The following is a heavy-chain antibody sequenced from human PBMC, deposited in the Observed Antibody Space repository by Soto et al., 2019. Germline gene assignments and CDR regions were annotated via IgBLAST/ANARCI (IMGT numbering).Heavy chain of an antibody. D-gene: IGHD5-12*01. J-gene: IGHJ5*02. CDR1: GDSVSSNTAS. CDR3: AKGDNLGPKTGYAFDP. Sequence: SQTLSLTCAISGDSVSSNTASWNWIRQSPSRGLEWLGRTYFRSKWYNDYAVSVKSRILINPDTSNNQFSLQLNSATPEDTAVYFCAKGDNLGPKTGYAFDPWGQGIMVTVAS. V-gene: IGHV6-1*01. CDR2: TYFRSKWYN.